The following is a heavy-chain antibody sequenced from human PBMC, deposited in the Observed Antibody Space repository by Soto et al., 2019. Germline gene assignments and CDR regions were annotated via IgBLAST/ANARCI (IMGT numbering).Heavy chain of an antibody. D-gene: IGHD4-17*01. V-gene: IGHV4-30-2*01. CDR3: ARASTTVTTLDY. Sequence: TLCLTLAILWVYLQCRCYSRGSTRQPPGKGLEWIGYIYHSGSTYYNPSLKSRVTISVDRSKNQFSLKLSSVTAADTAVYYCARASTTVTTLDYWGQGTLVTFSS. CDR2: IYHSGST. CDR1: VYLQCRCYS. J-gene: IGHJ4*02.